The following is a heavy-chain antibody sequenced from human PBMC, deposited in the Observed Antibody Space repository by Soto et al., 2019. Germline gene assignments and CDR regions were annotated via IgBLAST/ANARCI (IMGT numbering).Heavy chain of an antibody. CDR1: GGSFSGYY. CDR3: AWSRGELIEGRIFDY. V-gene: IGHV4-34*01. CDR2: INHSGST. Sequence: QVQLQQWGAGLLKPSETLSLTCAVYGGSFSGYYWSWIRQPPGKGLEWIGEINHSGSTNYNPSLKSRGTLTVDTSKSQVSLKLSSVTAADTAVYSWAWSRGELIEGRIFDYWGQGTLVTVSS. J-gene: IGHJ4*02. D-gene: IGHD1-26*01.